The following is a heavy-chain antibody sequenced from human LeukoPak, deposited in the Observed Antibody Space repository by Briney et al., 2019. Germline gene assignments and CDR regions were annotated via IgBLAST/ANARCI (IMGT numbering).Heavy chain of an antibody. CDR2: IYYSGST. CDR3: ARHGFYYDSSGYHGIRSFDY. Sequence: SETLSLTCTVSGVSIFSSYWNWVRQPPGKGLEWIGYIYYSGSTNYNPSLKSRVTISVDTSKNQFSLKLSSVTAADTAVYYCARHGFYYDSSGYHGIRSFDYWGQGTLVTVSS. CDR1: GVSIFSSY. V-gene: IGHV4-59*08. J-gene: IGHJ4*02. D-gene: IGHD3-22*01.